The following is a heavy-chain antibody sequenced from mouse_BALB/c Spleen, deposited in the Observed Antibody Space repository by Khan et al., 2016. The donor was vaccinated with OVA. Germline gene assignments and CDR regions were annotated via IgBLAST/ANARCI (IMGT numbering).Heavy chain of an antibody. CDR2: ISYSGVT. D-gene: IGHD1-1*01. V-gene: IGHV3-2*02. CDR3: ARGNYYGYYFDY. J-gene: IGHJ2*01. Sequence: EVQLQESGPGLVKPSQSLSLTCTVTGYSITSGYAWNWIRQFPGNKLEWMGYISYSGVTSYTPSLKSRISITRDTSKNHVFLQLNSVTTEDTATYYCARGNYYGYYFDYWGQGTTRTVSS. CDR1: GYSITSGYA.